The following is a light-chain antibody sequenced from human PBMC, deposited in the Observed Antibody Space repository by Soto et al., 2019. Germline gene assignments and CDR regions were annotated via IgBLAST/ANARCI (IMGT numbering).Light chain of an antibody. Sequence: VLTQPRSVSGSPGQSVTISCTGTSSDVGGHNYVSWYQQHPGKAPKLMISSVSKRPSGVPDRFSGSKSGNTASLTISGLQAEDEADYYCCSYAGSYTYVFGTGTKVTVL. CDR2: SVS. CDR3: CSYAGSYTYV. V-gene: IGLV2-11*01. J-gene: IGLJ1*01. CDR1: SSDVGGHNY.